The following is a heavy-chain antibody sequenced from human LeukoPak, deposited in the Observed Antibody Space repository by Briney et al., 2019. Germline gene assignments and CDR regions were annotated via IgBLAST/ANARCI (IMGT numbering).Heavy chain of an antibody. D-gene: IGHD3-22*01. CDR2: IYYSGST. Sequence: GSLRLSCTASGFIFSDHYMDWVRQPPGKGLEWIGSIYYSGSTYYNPSLKSRVTISVDTSKNQFSLKLSSVTAADTAVYYCARHVRKGITMIVVVTYYFDYWGQGTLVTVSS. CDR3: ARHVRKGITMIVVVTYYFDY. J-gene: IGHJ4*02. V-gene: IGHV4-39*01. CDR1: GFIFSDHY.